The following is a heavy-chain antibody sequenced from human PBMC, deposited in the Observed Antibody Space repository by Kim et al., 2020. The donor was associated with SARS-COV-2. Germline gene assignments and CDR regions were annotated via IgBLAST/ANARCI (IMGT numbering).Heavy chain of an antibody. CDR2: IYPGDSDT. Sequence: GESLQISCKGSGYSFTSYWIGWVRQMPGKGLEWMGIIYPGDSDTRYSPSFQGQVTISADKSISTAYRQWSSLKASDTAMYYCARLSGSGEEAFDIWGQGTMVTVSS. CDR1: GYSFTSYW. D-gene: IGHD1-26*01. V-gene: IGHV5-51*01. J-gene: IGHJ3*02. CDR3: ARLSGSGEEAFDI.